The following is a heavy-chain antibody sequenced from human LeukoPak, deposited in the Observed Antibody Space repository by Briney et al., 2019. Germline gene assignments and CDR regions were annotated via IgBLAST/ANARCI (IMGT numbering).Heavy chain of an antibody. V-gene: IGHV3-21*01. J-gene: IGHJ2*01. CDR2: ISSSSSYI. Sequence: GGSLRLSCAASGFIFSSYTMNWVRQAPGKGLEWVSSISSSSSYIYYADSVKGRFTISRDNAKNSLYLQMNSLRDEDTAVYYCARGTARSTWYFDLWGRGTLVTVSS. CDR1: GFIFSSYT. CDR3: ARGTARSTWYFDL. D-gene: IGHD2-21*02.